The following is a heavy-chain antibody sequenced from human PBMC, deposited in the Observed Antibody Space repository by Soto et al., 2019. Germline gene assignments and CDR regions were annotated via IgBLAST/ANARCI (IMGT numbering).Heavy chain of an antibody. D-gene: IGHD6-19*01. J-gene: IGHJ5*02. V-gene: IGHV1-69*12. Sequence: QVQLVQSGAEVKKPGSSVKVSCKASGGTFSSYAISWVRQAPGQGLEWMGGIIPIFGTANYAQKFQGRVTITADESTSLAYMELSSLRSEDRAVYYCARGGSSGWYDINWFDPWGQGTLVTVSS. CDR1: GGTFSSYA. CDR2: IIPIFGTA. CDR3: ARGGSSGWYDINWFDP.